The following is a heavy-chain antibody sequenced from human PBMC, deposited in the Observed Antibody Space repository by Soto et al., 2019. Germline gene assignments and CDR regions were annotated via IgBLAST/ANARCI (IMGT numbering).Heavy chain of an antibody. CDR3: ARALGYGKFDP. Sequence: EVQVVESGGGLVQPGGSLRLSCAASGFTFSNYWMHWVRQAPGKGLVWVSRINGDESDTSYADSVKGRFTISRDNARNPLYLQINSLRAEDTAVYYCARALGYGKFDPWGQGTLVTVSS. V-gene: IGHV3-74*01. D-gene: IGHD5-12*01. J-gene: IGHJ5*02. CDR1: GFTFSNYW. CDR2: INGDESDT.